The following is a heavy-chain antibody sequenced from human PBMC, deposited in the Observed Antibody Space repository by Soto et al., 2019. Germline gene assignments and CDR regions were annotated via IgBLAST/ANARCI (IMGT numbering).Heavy chain of an antibody. CDR3: ANAGGWYEVG. CDR1: GFTFSSYG. D-gene: IGHD6-19*01. J-gene: IGHJ4*02. Sequence: QVQLVESGGGVVQPGRSLRLSCAASGFTFSSYGMHWVRQAPGKGLEWVAVISYDGSNKYYADSVKGRFTISRDNSKNTLYLQMNSLRAEDTAVYYCANAGGWYEVGWGQGTLVTVSS. V-gene: IGHV3-30*18. CDR2: ISYDGSNK.